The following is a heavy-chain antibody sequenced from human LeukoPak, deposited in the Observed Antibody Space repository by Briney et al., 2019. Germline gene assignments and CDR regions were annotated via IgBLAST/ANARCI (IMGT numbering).Heavy chain of an antibody. V-gene: IGHV4-34*01. D-gene: IGHD2-8*01. J-gene: IGHJ4*02. Sequence: SETLSLTCAVYGGSFSGYYWSWIRQPPGKGLEWIGEINHSGSTNYNPSLKSRVTISVDTSKNQFSLKLRSVTAADTAVYYCARGGIVLMVYAIPPYFDYWGQGTLVTVSS. CDR2: INHSGST. CDR1: GGSFSGYY. CDR3: ARGGIVLMVYAIPPYFDY.